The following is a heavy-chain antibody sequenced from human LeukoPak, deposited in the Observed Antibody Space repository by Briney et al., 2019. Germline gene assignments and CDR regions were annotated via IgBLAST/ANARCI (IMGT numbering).Heavy chain of an antibody. CDR1: GVTLGTYA. J-gene: IGHJ4*02. Sequence: PGGSLRLSCAASGVTLGTYAMSWARKAPGKGLEWVSGISSSGSGGNTYYADSVKGRFTISRDSSKNTLFLHMNTLRAEDTAIYYCAKSLYGDVDYWGQGTLVTVSS. D-gene: IGHD4-17*01. CDR2: ISSSGSGGNT. CDR3: AKSLYGDVDY. V-gene: IGHV3-23*01.